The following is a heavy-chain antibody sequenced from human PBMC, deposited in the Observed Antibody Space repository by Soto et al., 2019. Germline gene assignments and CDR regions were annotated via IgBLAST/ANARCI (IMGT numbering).Heavy chain of an antibody. J-gene: IGHJ4*02. CDR1: GGSISSYY. D-gene: IGHD3-3*01. V-gene: IGHV4-59*01. CDR3: ARSHYDFWSGYKFDY. CDR2: IYYSGST. Sequence: SETLSLTCTVSGGSISSYYWSWIRQPPGKGLEWIGYIYYSGSTNYNPSLKSRVTISVDTSKNQFSLKLSSVTAADTAVYYCARSHYDFWSGYKFDYWGQGTLVTVSS.